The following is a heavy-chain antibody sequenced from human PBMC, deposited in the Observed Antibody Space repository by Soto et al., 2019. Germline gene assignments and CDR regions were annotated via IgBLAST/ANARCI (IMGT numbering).Heavy chain of an antibody. CDR3: AKGGYGDYANWFDP. CDR2: ISGSGGST. D-gene: IGHD4-17*01. CDR1: GFTFNSYA. J-gene: IGHJ5*02. Sequence: EVQLLESGGGLVQPGGSLSLSCAASGFTFNSYAMSWVRQAPGKGLEWVSAISGSGGSTYYADSVKGRFTISRDNSKNTLYLQMNSLRAEDTAVYYCAKGGYGDYANWFDPWGQGTLVTVSS. V-gene: IGHV3-23*01.